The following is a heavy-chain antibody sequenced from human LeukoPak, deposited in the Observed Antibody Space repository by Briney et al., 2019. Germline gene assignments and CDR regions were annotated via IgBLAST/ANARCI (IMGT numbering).Heavy chain of an antibody. CDR3: ARVGSSSWYILDY. D-gene: IGHD6-13*01. Sequence: GGSLRLSCAASGFTFSSYAMHWVRQAPGKGLEYVSAISSNGGSTYYANSVKGRFTISRDNSKNTLYLQMGSLRAEDMAVYYCARVGSSSWYILDYWGQGTLVTVSS. J-gene: IGHJ4*02. CDR2: ISSNGGST. V-gene: IGHV3-64*01. CDR1: GFTFSSYA.